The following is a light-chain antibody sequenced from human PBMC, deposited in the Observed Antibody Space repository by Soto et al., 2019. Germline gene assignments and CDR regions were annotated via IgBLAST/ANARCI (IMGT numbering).Light chain of an antibody. J-gene: IGKJ5*01. Sequence: EIMLTQSPATLSFSPGERATLFCRASQSVSSYFAWYQQKPGQAPNLLIYDASNRATGIPARFSGSGSGTDFTLTISSLQPEDFATYYCQQLNSYPITFGQGTRLEIK. CDR2: DAS. V-gene: IGKV3-11*01. CDR1: QSVSSY. CDR3: QQLNSYPIT.